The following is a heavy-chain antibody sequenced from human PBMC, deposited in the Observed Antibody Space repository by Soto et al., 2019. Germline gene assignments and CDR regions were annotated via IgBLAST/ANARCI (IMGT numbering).Heavy chain of an antibody. CDR2: INPSGGST. Sequence: ASVKVSCKASGYTFTSYYMHWVRHAPGQGLEWMGIINPSGGSTSYAQKFQGRVTMTRDTSTSTVYMELSSLRSEDTAVYYCARDPTQTYYCGSGDDAFDIWGQGTMVTVSS. D-gene: IGHD3-10*01. CDR1: GYTFTSYY. J-gene: IGHJ3*02. CDR3: ARDPTQTYYCGSGDDAFDI. V-gene: IGHV1-46*03.